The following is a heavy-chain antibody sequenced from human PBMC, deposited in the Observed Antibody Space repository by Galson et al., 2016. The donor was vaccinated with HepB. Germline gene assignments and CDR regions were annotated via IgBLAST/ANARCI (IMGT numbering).Heavy chain of an antibody. CDR3: APDYDSSGHFEAD. Sequence: SLRLSCAASRFPFKIYAMNWFRQAPGKGLEWVSLIANALNAENRHYADSVNGRFTISRDDANRFLYLHMSSLRVEDTAVYYCAPDYDSSGHFEADWGQGTLVTVS. CDR2: IANALNAENR. D-gene: IGHD3-22*01. J-gene: IGHJ4*02. V-gene: IGHV3-23*01. CDR1: RFPFKIYA.